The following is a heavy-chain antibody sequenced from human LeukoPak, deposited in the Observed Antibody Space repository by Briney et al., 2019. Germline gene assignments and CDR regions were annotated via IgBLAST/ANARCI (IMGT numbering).Heavy chain of an antibody. Sequence: PSETLSLTCTVSGDSINSYYWSWSRQPPGKGLEWIGYIYYTGITKYNPSLKSRVTMSVDTSKNQFSLKLTSVTAADTAVYYCARYCSTSGTKAFGIWGQGTMVTVSS. V-gene: IGHV4-59*01. J-gene: IGHJ3*02. CDR3: ARYCSTSGTKAFGI. CDR2: IYYTGIT. CDR1: GDSINSYY. D-gene: IGHD3-10*01.